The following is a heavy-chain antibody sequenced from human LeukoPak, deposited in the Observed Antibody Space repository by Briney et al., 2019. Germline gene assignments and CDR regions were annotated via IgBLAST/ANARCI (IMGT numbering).Heavy chain of an antibody. J-gene: IGHJ4*02. CDR1: GFTFSSYA. CDR3: AKDRTPWYDSSGPFDY. Sequence: GGSLRLSCAASGFTFSSYAMSWVRQAPGKGLEWASAISGSGGSTYYADSVKGRFTISRDNSKNTLYLQMNSLRAEDTAVYYCAKDRTPWYDSSGPFDYWGQGTLVTVSS. CDR2: ISGSGGST. V-gene: IGHV3-23*01. D-gene: IGHD3-22*01.